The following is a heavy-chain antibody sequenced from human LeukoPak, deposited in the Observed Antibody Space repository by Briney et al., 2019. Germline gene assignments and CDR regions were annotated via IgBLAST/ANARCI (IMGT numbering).Heavy chain of an antibody. Sequence: GGSLRLSCAASGFSVNYNYMSWVRQAPGKGLEWVSVLYSSGSTYYADSVKGRFSISRDNSKSTLYLQMNSLKTEDTAVYYCARGSGQAPYYSDSSGYDYWGQGTLVTVSS. CDR3: ARGSGQAPYYSDSSGYDY. CDR1: GFSVNYNY. J-gene: IGHJ4*02. CDR2: LYSSGST. V-gene: IGHV3-66*02. D-gene: IGHD3-22*01.